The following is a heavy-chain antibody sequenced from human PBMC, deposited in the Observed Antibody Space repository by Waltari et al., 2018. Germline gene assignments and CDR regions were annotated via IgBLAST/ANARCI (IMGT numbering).Heavy chain of an antibody. CDR1: GYTFTGYY. V-gene: IGHV1-2*06. CDR2: INPNSGDT. J-gene: IGHJ4*02. D-gene: IGHD6-19*01. Sequence: QVQLVQSGAEVKKPGASVKVSCKASGYTFTGYYMHWVRQAPGQGLEWMGRINPNSGDTNYAQKFQGRVTMTRDTSISTAYMELSRLRSDDTAVYYCARIAVAGSFDYWGQGTLVTVSS. CDR3: ARIAVAGSFDY.